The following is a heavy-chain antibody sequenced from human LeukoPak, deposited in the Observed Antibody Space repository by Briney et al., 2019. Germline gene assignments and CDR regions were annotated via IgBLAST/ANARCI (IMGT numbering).Heavy chain of an antibody. CDR2: INHSGST. Sequence: PSETLSLTCAVYGGSLSGYYWSWIRQPPGKGLEWIGEINHSGSTNYNPSLKSRVTIPVDTSKNQFSLKLSSVTAADTAVYYCARGAIPYCSSTSCAGFWFDPWGQGTLVTVSS. V-gene: IGHV4-34*01. J-gene: IGHJ5*02. CDR1: GGSLSGYY. D-gene: IGHD2-2*01. CDR3: ARGAIPYCSSTSCAGFWFDP.